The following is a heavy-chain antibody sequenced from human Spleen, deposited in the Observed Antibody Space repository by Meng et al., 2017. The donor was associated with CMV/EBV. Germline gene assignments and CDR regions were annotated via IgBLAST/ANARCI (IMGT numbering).Heavy chain of an antibody. CDR3: ARPDVAVIAAAIGY. Sequence: ASGFTFSSYWMSWVRQAPGKGLEWVANIKQDGSEKYYVDSVKGRFTISRDNAKNSLYLQMNSLRAEDTAVYYCARPDVAVIAAAIGYWGQGTLVTVSS. J-gene: IGHJ4*02. CDR2: IKQDGSEK. V-gene: IGHV3-7*01. D-gene: IGHD6-13*01. CDR1: GFTFSSYW.